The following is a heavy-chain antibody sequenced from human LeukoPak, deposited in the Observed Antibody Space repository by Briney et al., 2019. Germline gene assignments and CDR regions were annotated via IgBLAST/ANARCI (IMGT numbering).Heavy chain of an antibody. V-gene: IGHV4-59*08. J-gene: IGHJ6*02. CDR1: GGSISSYY. D-gene: IGHD3-10*01. CDR2: IYYSGST. CDR3: ARSMVGGYYYYYGMDV. Sequence: PSETLSLTCTVSGGSISSYYWSWIRQPPGKGLEWIGYIYYSGSTNYNPSLKSRVTISVDTSKNQFSLKLSSVTAADTAVCYCARSMVGGYYYYYGMDVWGQGTTVTVSS.